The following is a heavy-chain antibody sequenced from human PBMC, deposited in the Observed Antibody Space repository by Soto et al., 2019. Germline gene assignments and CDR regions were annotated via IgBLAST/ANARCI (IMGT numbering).Heavy chain of an antibody. D-gene: IGHD3-3*01. V-gene: IGHV3-23*01. J-gene: IGHJ5*02. Sequence: DVQLFESGGGLVEPGESLRLSCAASGFIFKDFAMSWVRQAPGKGLEWVSTITTSDDITYSADSVRGRFTISRDNSAKTLFLQMSSLRGDDTATYYCTKGDSSGYFEPSTVYSTPDHWGQGTLVTVSS. CDR1: GFIFKDFA. CDR2: ITTSDDIT. CDR3: TKGDSSGYFEPSTVYSTPDH.